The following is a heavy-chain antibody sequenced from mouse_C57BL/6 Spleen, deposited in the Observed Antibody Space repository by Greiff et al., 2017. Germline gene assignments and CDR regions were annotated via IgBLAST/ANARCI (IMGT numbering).Heavy chain of an antibody. J-gene: IGHJ4*01. CDR1: GYTFTDYE. CDR2: IDPETGGT. CDR3: TRGEYGYGLDY. D-gene: IGHD2-2*01. V-gene: IGHV1-15*01. Sequence: QVQLQQSGAELVRPGASVTLSCKASGYTFTDYEMHWVKQTPVHGLEWIGAIDPETGGTAYNQKFKGKAILTADKSSSTAYMELRSLTSEDSAVYYCTRGEYGYGLDYWGQGTSVTVSS.